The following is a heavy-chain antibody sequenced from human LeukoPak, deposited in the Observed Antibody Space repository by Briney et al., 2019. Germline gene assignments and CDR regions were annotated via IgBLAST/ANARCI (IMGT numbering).Heavy chain of an antibody. V-gene: IGHV4-38-2*02. CDR2: IYHSGST. CDR3: ARGAPDYYDSSGYYRQNDAFDI. Sequence: PSETLSLTCTVSGYSITSGYYWGWIRQPPGKGLEWIGSIYHSGSTDYNPSLKSRVTISIDTSKNQFSLKLSSVTAAETAVYYCARGAPDYYDSSGYYRQNDAFDIWGQGTMVTVSS. D-gene: IGHD3-22*01. J-gene: IGHJ3*02. CDR1: GYSITSGYY.